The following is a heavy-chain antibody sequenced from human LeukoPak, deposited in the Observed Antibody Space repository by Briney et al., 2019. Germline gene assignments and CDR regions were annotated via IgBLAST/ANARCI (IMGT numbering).Heavy chain of an antibody. CDR2: IYYSGST. D-gene: IGHD6-13*01. J-gene: IGHJ5*01. CDR1: GGSISSSSYY. CDR3: ARLNTLYDSSPFDS. V-gene: IGHV4-39*01. Sequence: SETLSLTCSVSGGSISSSSYYWGWIRQPPGKGLEWIGTIYYSGSTYYNPSLKSRVTISVDTSKNQFSLRLSSVTAADTAVYYCARLNTLYDSSPFDSWGQGTLVTVSS.